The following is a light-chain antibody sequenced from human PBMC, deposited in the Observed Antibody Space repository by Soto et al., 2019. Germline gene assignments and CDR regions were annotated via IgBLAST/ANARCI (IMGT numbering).Light chain of an antibody. V-gene: IGLV3-21*02. J-gene: IGLJ2*01. CDR1: NIGSKS. CDR3: QVWDSGPDHEV. Sequence: SYELTQPPSMSVAPGQTATITCGGNNIGSKSVQWYQQKSGQAPVLVVYDDSDRPSGIPERFSGSNSGNTATLTISRVEAEDEADYSCQVWDSGPDHEVFGGGTKLTVL. CDR2: DDS.